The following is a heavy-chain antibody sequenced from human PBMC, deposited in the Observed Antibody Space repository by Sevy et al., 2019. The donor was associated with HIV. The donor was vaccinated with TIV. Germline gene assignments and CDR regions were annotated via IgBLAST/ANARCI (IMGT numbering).Heavy chain of an antibody. CDR1: GFTFSDYA. D-gene: IGHD3-9*01. J-gene: IGHJ6*02. CDR3: AKLVVPAASNDDILTGYPDLRVNYGMDV. V-gene: IGHV3-30*02. CDR2: IWYDGSNK. Sequence: GGSLRLSCAASGFTFSDYAIHWVRQAPGKGLEWVASIWYDGSNKYYTVFVKGRFAISRDNSKNTLYLQMNSLRVEDTAVYYCAKLVVPAASNDDILTGYPDLRVNYGMDVWGQGTTVTVSS.